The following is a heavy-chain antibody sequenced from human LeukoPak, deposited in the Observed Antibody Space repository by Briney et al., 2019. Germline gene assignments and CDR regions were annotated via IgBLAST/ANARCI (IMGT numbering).Heavy chain of an antibody. D-gene: IGHD3-10*01. CDR1: GFTFSNSA. CDR2: ISGSGTNT. Sequence: EGSLRLSCAASGFTFSNSAMSWVRQAPGKGLEWVSAISGSGTNTFYADSVKGRFTISRDNSKNTLYLQMNSLRAEDTAVYYCAKDRDRAPDYWGQGTLVTVSS. CDR3: AKDRDRAPDY. V-gene: IGHV3-23*01. J-gene: IGHJ4*02.